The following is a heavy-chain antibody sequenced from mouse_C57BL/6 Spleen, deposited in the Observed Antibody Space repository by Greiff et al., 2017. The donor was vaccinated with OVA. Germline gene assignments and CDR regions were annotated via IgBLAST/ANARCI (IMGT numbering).Heavy chain of an antibody. CDR1: GFTFSDYG. Sequence: EVKVVESGGGLVKPGGSLKLSCAASGFTFSDYGMHWVRQAPEKGLEWVAYISSGSSTIYYADTVKGRFTISRDNAKNTLFLQMTSLRSEDTAMYYCARSHYGSSYFDYWGQGTTLTVSS. D-gene: IGHD1-1*01. CDR2: ISSGSSTI. J-gene: IGHJ2*01. V-gene: IGHV5-17*01. CDR3: ARSHYGSSYFDY.